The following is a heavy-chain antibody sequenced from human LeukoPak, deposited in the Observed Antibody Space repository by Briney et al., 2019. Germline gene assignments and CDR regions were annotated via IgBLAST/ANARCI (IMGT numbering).Heavy chain of an antibody. J-gene: IGHJ4*02. CDR3: ATSRVFDY. CDR2: INSASDNI. CDR1: GFTFSDYF. V-gene: IGHV3-11*04. Sequence: AGGSLRLSCVASGFTFSDYFMSWIRQAPGKGLEWLSFINSASDNIYYADSVRGRFTISRDNAKKTLYLEMNSLRMEDTAIYYCATSRVFDYWGQGTLVTVSS.